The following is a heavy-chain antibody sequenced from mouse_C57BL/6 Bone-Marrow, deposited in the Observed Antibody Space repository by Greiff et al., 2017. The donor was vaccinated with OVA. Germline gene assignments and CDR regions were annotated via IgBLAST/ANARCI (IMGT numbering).Heavy chain of an antibody. Sequence: DVHLVESGGGLVKPGGSLKLSCAASGFTFSSYAMSWVRQTPEKRLEWVATISDGGSYTYYPDNVKGRFTISRDNAKNNLYLQMSHLKSEDTAMYYCARDPFLPLDYWGQGTTLTVSS. V-gene: IGHV5-4*01. CDR2: ISDGGSYT. J-gene: IGHJ2*01. CDR1: GFTFSSYA. CDR3: ARDPFLPLDY.